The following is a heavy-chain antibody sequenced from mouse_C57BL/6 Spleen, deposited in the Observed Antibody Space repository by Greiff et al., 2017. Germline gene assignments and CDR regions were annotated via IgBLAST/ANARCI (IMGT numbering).Heavy chain of an antibody. J-gene: IGHJ3*01. CDR2: ISSGGSYT. V-gene: IGHV5-6*02. D-gene: IGHD1-1*01. Sequence: EVKVVESGGDLVKPGGSLKLSCAASGFTFSSYGMSWVRQTPDKRLEWVATISSGGSYTYYPDSVKGRFTISRDNAKNTLYLQMSSLKSEDTAMYYCAKRSSYEGFAYWGQGTLVTVSA. CDR1: GFTFSSYG. CDR3: AKRSSYEGFAY.